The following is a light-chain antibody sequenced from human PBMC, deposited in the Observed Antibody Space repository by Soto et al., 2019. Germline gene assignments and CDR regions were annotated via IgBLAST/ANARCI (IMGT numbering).Light chain of an antibody. Sequence: ETVLTQSPATLSLSPGERATLSCMASQSVSSYLAWYQQKPGQAPRLLIYAASNRTTGIPARFSSSGSGTEFHLTISSLDPEDFAVYYCQQRSNWPPLTFGGGNKVEIK. CDR3: QQRSNWPPLT. CDR1: QSVSSY. V-gene: IGKV3-11*01. CDR2: AAS. J-gene: IGKJ4*01.